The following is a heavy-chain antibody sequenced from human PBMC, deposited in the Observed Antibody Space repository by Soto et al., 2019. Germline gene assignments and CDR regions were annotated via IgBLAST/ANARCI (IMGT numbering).Heavy chain of an antibody. CDR2: INSDGSST. CDR3: AKARPHYYDSSGRADY. V-gene: IGHV3-74*01. CDR1: GFTFSSYW. D-gene: IGHD3-22*01. Sequence: EVQLVESGGGLVQPGGSLRLSCAASGFTFSSYWMHWVRQAPGKGLVWVSRINSDGSSTSYADSVKGRFTISRDNAKNTLYLQMNSLRAEDTAVYYCAKARPHYYDSSGRADYWGQGTLVTVSS. J-gene: IGHJ4*02.